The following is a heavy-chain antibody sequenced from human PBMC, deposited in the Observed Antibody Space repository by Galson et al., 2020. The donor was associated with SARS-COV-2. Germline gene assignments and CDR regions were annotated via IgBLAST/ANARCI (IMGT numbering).Heavy chain of an antibody. CDR2: IYGDTTT. V-gene: IGHV3-53*01. D-gene: IGHD3-22*01. CDR1: GFTVTNNY. CDR3: ARAWGYYFESRWDY. Sequence: VSLRLSCEASGFTVTNNYMNWARQAPGKGLEWVSIIYGDTTTYYADSVRGRFTISRDNSKNTVYLQMDSLRVEDTAVYYCARAWGYYFESRWDYWGQGTLVTVSS. J-gene: IGHJ4*02.